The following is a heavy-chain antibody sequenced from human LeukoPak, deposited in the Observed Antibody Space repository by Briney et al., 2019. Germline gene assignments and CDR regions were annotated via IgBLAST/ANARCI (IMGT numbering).Heavy chain of an antibody. CDR3: ARELDYGDIWDFDY. CDR1: GFAFSNYA. Sequence: GGSLRVSCAASGFAFSNYAMNWVRQAPGKGLEWVSYISSSGSSIYYADSVKGRFTISRDDAKNSLYLQMNSLRDEDTAVYYCARELDYGDIWDFDYWGQGTLVTVSS. D-gene: IGHD4-17*01. CDR2: ISSSGSSI. V-gene: IGHV3-48*02. J-gene: IGHJ4*02.